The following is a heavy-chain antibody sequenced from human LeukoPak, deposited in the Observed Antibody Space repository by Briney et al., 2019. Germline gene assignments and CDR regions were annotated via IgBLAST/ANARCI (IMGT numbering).Heavy chain of an antibody. V-gene: IGHV1-46*01. CDR2: IYPRDGST. Sequence: ASVKVSCKASGYTFTSNYIHWVRQVPGQGLEWMGMIYPRDGSTSYAQKSQGRVTVTRDTSTSTVHMELSGLRSEDTAVYYCARDQEGFDYWGQGTLVTVSS. CDR1: GYTFTSNY. CDR3: ARDQEGFDY. J-gene: IGHJ4*02.